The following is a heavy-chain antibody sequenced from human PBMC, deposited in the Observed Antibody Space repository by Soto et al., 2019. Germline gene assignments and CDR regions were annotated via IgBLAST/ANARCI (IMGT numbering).Heavy chain of an antibody. CDR1: VGSISSYY. CDR2: IYTSGST. D-gene: IGHD6-19*01. J-gene: IGHJ4*02. Sequence: PSETLSLNCTVSVGSISSYYWSWIRQRAGKGLEWIGRIYTSGSTNYNPSLKSRVTMSVDTSKNQFSLKLSSVTAADTAVYYCARTYSSGWSGYYFDYWGQGTLVTVSS. V-gene: IGHV4-4*07. CDR3: ARTYSSGWSGYYFDY.